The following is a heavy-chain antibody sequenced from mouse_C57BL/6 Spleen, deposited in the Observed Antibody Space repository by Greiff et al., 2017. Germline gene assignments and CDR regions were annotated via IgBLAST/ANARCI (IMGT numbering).Heavy chain of an antibody. CDR2: IHPNSGST. V-gene: IGHV1-64*01. J-gene: IGHJ2*01. D-gene: IGHD1-1*01. CDR3: ARGPYYYGSSYYFDY. CDR1: GYTFTSYW. Sequence: QVQLQQPGAELVKPGASVKLSCTASGYTFTSYWMHWVKQRPGQGLEWIGMIHPNSGSTNYNEKFKSKATLTVDKSSSTAYMQLSSLTSEDSAVYYCARGPYYYGSSYYFDYWGQGTTLTVSS.